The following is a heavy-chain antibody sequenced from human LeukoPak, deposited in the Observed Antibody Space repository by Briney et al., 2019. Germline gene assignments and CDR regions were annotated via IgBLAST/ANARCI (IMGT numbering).Heavy chain of an antibody. CDR1: GFTFSTYW. J-gene: IGHJ4*02. D-gene: IGHD3-10*01. V-gene: IGHV3-74*03. Sequence: PGGSLRLSCAASGFTFSTYWMQWVRHAPGQGLVWLSHINSDGSSTTYADSVRGRFTTSRDNAKNTLYLQMNSLRAEDTAVYYCVRDNYGVDYWGQGTLVTVSS. CDR2: INSDGSST. CDR3: VRDNYGVDY.